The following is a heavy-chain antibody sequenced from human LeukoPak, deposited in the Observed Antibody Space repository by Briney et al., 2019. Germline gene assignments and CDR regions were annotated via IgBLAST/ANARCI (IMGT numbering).Heavy chain of an antibody. CDR3: AKGSPDYYDSSGPRGPH. Sequence: PGGSLRLSCAASGFTFSSYDMSWVRQAPGKGLEWVSAISGSGGSTYYADFVKGRFTISRDNSKNTPYLQMNSLRAEHTAVYYCAKGSPDYYDSSGPRGPHWGQGTLVTVSS. CDR2: ISGSGGST. D-gene: IGHD3-22*01. J-gene: IGHJ4*02. V-gene: IGHV3-23*01. CDR1: GFTFSSYD.